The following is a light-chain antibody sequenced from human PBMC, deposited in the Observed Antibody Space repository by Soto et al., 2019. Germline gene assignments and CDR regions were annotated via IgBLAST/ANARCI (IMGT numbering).Light chain of an antibody. J-gene: IGLJ1*01. V-gene: IGLV2-23*01. Sequence: QSALTQPASVSGSPGQSITISCTGTSSDVGSYNLVSWYQQHPGKAPKLMIYEASKRPSGVSNRFSGSKSGNTASLTISGLQAEDEADYYCCSYAGSSTPHNYVFGTGTKLTVL. CDR3: CSYAGSSTPHNYV. CDR1: SSDVGSYNL. CDR2: EAS.